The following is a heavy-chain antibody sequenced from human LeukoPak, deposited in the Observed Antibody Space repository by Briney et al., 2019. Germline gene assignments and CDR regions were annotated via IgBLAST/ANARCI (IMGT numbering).Heavy chain of an antibody. D-gene: IGHD3-22*01. CDR1: GFTFSSYE. CDR2: IKQDGSEK. Sequence: QPGGSLRLSCAASGFTFSSYEMNWVRQAPGKGLEWVANIKQDGSEKYYVDSVKGRFTISRDNAKNSLYLQMNSLRAEDTAVYYCAGSGYFFSYFDYWGQGTLVTVSS. J-gene: IGHJ4*02. V-gene: IGHV3-7*01. CDR3: AGSGYFFSYFDY.